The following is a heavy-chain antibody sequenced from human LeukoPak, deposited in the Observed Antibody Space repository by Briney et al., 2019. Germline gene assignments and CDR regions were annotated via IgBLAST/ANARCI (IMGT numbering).Heavy chain of an antibody. D-gene: IGHD5-12*01. V-gene: IGHV3-33*01. CDR3: ARDPPNSGWAKDI. CDR2: IWSNGINK. CDR1: GFIFRISA. J-gene: IGHJ3*02. Sequence: GGSLRLSCAASGFIFRISAMHWVRQAPGKGLEWVAMIWSNGINKYYADSVKGRFTISRDNTDNTLYLQMNSLTAEDTAVYYCARDPPNSGWAKDIWGKGTMVTVSS.